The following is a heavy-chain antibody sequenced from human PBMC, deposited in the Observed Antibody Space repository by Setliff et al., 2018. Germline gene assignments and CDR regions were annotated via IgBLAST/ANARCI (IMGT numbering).Heavy chain of an antibody. CDR3: ARVAYPNGGSCRYFDN. CDR1: GGSINSGSYY. D-gene: IGHD2-15*01. Sequence: SETLSLTCTVSGGSINSGSYYWSFIRQPAGKGLEWIGQIYTSWSTNYNPSLKSRVTMSVDTSKNQFSLQLTSVTAADTAMYYCARVAYPNGGSCRYFDNWGQGTLVTVSS. CDR2: IYTSWST. V-gene: IGHV4-61*09. J-gene: IGHJ4*02.